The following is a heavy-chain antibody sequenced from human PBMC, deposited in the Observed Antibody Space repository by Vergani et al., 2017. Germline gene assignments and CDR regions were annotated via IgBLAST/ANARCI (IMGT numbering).Heavy chain of an antibody. J-gene: IGHJ3*02. V-gene: IGHV4-39*01. CDR1: GGSISSTNFY. CDR3: ARHIYSGYVWAFDI. CDR2: ISYSGNT. D-gene: IGHD5-12*01. Sequence: QLQLQESGPGLVKPSETLSLTCTVSGGSISSTNFYWGWIRPPPGRGLEWIGTISYSGNTYYTPSLKSRLSIAVDTSRNQLSLGLSSMTAADTAVYYCARHIYSGYVWAFDIWGQGTMVTVSS.